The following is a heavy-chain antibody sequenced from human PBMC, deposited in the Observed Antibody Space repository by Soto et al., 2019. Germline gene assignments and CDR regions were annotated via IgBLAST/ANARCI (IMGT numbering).Heavy chain of an antibody. D-gene: IGHD5-12*01. V-gene: IGHV3-48*01. CDR3: VSPLIVATNY. J-gene: IGHJ4*02. Sequence: PGGSLRLSCAASGFIFSSYDMHWFRQAPGKGLEWVSYISRSSTTIYYADSVKGRFTISRDNGKNSLYLQMNSLRAEDTAVYYCVSPLIVATNYWGQGTLVTVSS. CDR2: ISRSSTTI. CDR1: GFIFSSYD.